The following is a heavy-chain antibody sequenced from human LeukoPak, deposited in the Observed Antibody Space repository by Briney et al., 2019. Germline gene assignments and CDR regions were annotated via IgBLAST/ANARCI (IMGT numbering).Heavy chain of an antibody. CDR1: GFTFSSYS. CDR2: ISSSSSYI. D-gene: IGHD1-26*01. V-gene: IGHV3-21*01. Sequence: GGSLRLSCAASGFTFSSYSMNWVRQAPGKGLEWVSSISSSSSYIYYADSVKGRFTISRDNAKNSLYLQMNSLRAEDTAVYYCARTSGSYFGKAGYLDYWGQGNQVTVSS. J-gene: IGHJ4*02. CDR3: ARTSGSYFGKAGYLDY.